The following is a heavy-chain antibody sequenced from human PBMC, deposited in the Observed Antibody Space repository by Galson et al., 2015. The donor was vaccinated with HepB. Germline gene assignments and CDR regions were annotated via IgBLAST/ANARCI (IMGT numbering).Heavy chain of an antibody. V-gene: IGHV3-23*01. J-gene: IGHJ4*02. CDR2: LSGSGGTT. Sequence: SLRLSCAASGFTFSSYAMSWVRQAPGKGLEWVSALSGSGGTTYYADSVKGRFTISRDNSKNTLYLQMNSLRAEDTAVYYCAKHLTFGVVLANDYWGQGTLVTVSS. CDR1: GFTFSSYA. CDR3: AKHLTFGVVLANDY. D-gene: IGHD3-3*01.